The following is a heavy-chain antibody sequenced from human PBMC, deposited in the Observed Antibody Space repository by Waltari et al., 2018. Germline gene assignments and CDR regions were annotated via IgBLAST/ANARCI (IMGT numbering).Heavy chain of an antibody. CDR2: INSDGSGV. D-gene: IGHD3-10*01. Sequence: DVQLVESGGNLVQPGGSLRLSCAAPGFHFSNYWMYWVRQAPGKGLVWVSRINSDGSGVKYADSVKDRFTISRDNAENTLYLQMNSLRVEDTAVYYCARGYDGSGSSYLFDQWGQGTLVTVSS. CDR3: ARGYDGSGSSYLFDQ. V-gene: IGHV3-74*03. J-gene: IGHJ4*02. CDR1: GFHFSNYW.